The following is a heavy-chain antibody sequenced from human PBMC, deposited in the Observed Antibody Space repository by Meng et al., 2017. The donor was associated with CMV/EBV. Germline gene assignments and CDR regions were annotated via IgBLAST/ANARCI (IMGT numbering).Heavy chain of an antibody. CDR1: GGSFSGYY. J-gene: IGHJ6*02. CDR3: ARQRSSGWLYYYYGMDV. V-gene: IGHV4-34*01. CDR2: INHSGST. Sequence: LSCAVYGGSFSGYYWSWIRQPPGKGLEWIGEINHSGSTNYNPSLKSRVTISVDTSKNQFSLKLSSVTAADTAVYCCARQRSSGWLYYYYGMDVWGQGTTVTVSS. D-gene: IGHD6-19*01.